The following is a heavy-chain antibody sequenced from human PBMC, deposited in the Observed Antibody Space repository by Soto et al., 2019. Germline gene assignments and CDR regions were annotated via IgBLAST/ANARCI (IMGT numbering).Heavy chain of an antibody. CDR2: INHSGST. CDR3: ASLPPLDYDYVWGSYRPYYFDY. Sequence: SETLSLTCAVYGGSFSGYYWSWIRQPPGKGLEWIGEINHSGSTNYNPSLKSRVTISVDTSKNQFSLKLSSVTAADTAVYYCASLPPLDYDYVWGSYRPYYFDYWGQGTLVTVSS. V-gene: IGHV4-34*01. CDR1: GGSFSGYY. J-gene: IGHJ4*02. D-gene: IGHD3-16*02.